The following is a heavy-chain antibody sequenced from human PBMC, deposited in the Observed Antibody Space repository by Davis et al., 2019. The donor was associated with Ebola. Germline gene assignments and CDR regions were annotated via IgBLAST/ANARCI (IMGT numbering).Heavy chain of an antibody. J-gene: IGHJ4*02. CDR3: AKDWGADSSAVFDY. V-gene: IGHV3-30-3*01. D-gene: IGHD6-6*01. CDR1: GFTFSSYA. Sequence: PGGSLRLSCAASGFTFSSYAMHWVRQAPGKGLEWVAVISYDGSNKYYADSVKGRFTISRDNSKNTLYLQMNSLRAEDTAVYYCAKDWGADSSAVFDYWGQGTLVTVSS. CDR2: ISYDGSNK.